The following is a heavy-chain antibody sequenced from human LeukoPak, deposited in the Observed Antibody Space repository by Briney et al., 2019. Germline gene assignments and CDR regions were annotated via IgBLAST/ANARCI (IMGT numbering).Heavy chain of an antibody. V-gene: IGHV1-8*03. Sequence: GASVKVSCKASGYTFTSYDINWVRQATGQGLEWMGWMNPNSGNTGYAQKFQGRVTITRNTSISTAYMELRSLRSDDTAVYYCARASIVVVVAATEIVNWFDPWGQGTLVTVSS. CDR3: ARASIVVVVAATEIVNWFDP. CDR1: GYTFTSYD. J-gene: IGHJ5*02. CDR2: MNPNSGNT. D-gene: IGHD2-15*01.